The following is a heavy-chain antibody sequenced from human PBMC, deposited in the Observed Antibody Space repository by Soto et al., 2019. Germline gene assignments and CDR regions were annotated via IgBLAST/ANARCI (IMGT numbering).Heavy chain of an antibody. V-gene: IGHV4-34*01. CDR2: INHSGST. Sequence: QVQLQQWGAGLLKPSETLSLTCAVYGGSFSGYYWSWIRQPPGKGLEWIWEINHSGSTNYNPSLKSQVTISVGPTKNQFSLKLSSVTAADTAVYYCARDYGDYAIGSWGQGTLVTVSS. CDR1: GGSFSGYY. CDR3: ARDYGDYAIGS. D-gene: IGHD4-17*01. J-gene: IGHJ5*01.